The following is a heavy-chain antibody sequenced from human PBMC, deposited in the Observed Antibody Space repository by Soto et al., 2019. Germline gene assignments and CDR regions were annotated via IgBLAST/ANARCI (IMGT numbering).Heavy chain of an antibody. CDR3: ARVFTMVRGIYYYGMDF. V-gene: IGHV4-59*12. Sequence: PSETLSLTCAVYGGSFSGYYWTWIRQPPGKGLEWIGHIYYSGDTNYNPSLKSRVTISVDTSRNQFSLKLSSVTAADTAVYYCARVFTMVRGIYYYGMDFWGQGTTVTVSS. CDR1: GGSFSGYY. CDR2: IYYSGDT. J-gene: IGHJ6*02. D-gene: IGHD3-10*01.